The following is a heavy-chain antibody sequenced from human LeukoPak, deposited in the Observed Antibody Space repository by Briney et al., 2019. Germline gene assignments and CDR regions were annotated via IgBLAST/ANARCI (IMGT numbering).Heavy chain of an antibody. J-gene: IGHJ4*02. CDR1: GYSFTSYW. D-gene: IGHD2-15*01. CDR2: IYPGDSDT. CDR3: ARQECSGGSCYWDATRPFDY. V-gene: IGHV5-51*01. Sequence: GESLKISCKGSGYSFTSYWIGWVRQMPGKGLEWMGVIYPGDSDTRYSPSFQGQVTISADKSISTAYLQWSSLKASDTAMYYCARQECSGGSCYWDATRPFDYWGQGTLVTVSS.